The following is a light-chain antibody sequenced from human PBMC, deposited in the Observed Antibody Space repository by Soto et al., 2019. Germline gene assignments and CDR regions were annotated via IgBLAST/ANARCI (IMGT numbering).Light chain of an antibody. V-gene: IGLV2-14*01. Sequence: QSALTQPASVSGSPGQSITISCTGTSSDVGGYNYVSWYQQHPGKAPKLMIYDVSNRTSGVFNRFSGSKSGNTASLTISGLQAEDEADYYCSSYTSSSTVVFGGGTQLTVL. CDR2: DVS. J-gene: IGLJ2*01. CDR3: SSYTSSSTVV. CDR1: SSDVGGYNY.